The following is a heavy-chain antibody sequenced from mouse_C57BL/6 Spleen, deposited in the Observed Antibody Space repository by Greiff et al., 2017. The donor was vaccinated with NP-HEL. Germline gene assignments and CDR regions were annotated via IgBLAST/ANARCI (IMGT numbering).Heavy chain of an antibody. CDR3: ATESNPLTLDY. Sequence: QVQLQQSGAELVKPGASVKISCKASGYAFSSYWMNWVKQRPGKGLEWIGQIYPGDGDTNYNGKFKGKATLTADKSSSTAYMQLSSLTSEDSAVYFCATESNPLTLDYWGQGTTLTVSS. CDR1: GYAFSSYW. V-gene: IGHV1-80*01. CDR2: IYPGDGDT. J-gene: IGHJ2*01. D-gene: IGHD6-1*01.